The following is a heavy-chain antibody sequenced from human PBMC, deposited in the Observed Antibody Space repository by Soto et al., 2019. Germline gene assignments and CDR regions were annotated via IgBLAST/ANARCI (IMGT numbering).Heavy chain of an antibody. V-gene: IGHV3-48*02. CDR2: ISSSSSTI. D-gene: IGHD3-22*01. CDR3: ARSNYYDSSGYYKPIYYFDY. CDR1: GFTFSSHS. Sequence: GSLRLSCAASGFTFSSHSMNWVRQAPGKGLEWVSYISSSSSTIYYADSVKGRFTISRDNAKNSLYLQMNSLRDEDTAVYYCARSNYYDSSGYYKPIYYFDYWGQGTLVTVSS. J-gene: IGHJ4*02.